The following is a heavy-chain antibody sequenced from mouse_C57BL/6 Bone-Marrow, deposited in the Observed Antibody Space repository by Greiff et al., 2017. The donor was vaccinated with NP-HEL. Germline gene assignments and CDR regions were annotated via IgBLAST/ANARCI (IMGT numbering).Heavy chain of an antibody. V-gene: IGHV1-55*01. CDR2: IYPGSGST. D-gene: IGHD1-1*01. J-gene: IGHJ1*03. CDR3: ARLDTTVVAHWYFDV. Sequence: QVQLQQPGAELVKPGASVKMSCKASGYNFTSYWITWVKQRPGQGLEWIGDIYPGSGSTNYNEKFKSKATLTVDTSSSTAYMQLSSLTSEDSAVYYCARLDTTVVAHWYFDVWGTGTTVTVSS. CDR1: GYNFTSYW.